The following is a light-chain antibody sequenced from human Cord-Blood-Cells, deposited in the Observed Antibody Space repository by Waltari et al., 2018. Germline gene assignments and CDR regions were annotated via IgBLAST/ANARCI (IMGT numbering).Light chain of an antibody. CDR2: RNN. CDR1: SSNIGSNT. Sequence: QSVLTQPPSASVTPEQRVTISCSGNSSNIGSNTVNWYQQLPGTAPKLLIYRNNQRPSGVPDRFSGSKSGTSASLAISGLQAEDEADYYCAAWDDSLNGYVFGTGTKVTVL. V-gene: IGLV1-44*01. CDR3: AAWDDSLNGYV. J-gene: IGLJ1*01.